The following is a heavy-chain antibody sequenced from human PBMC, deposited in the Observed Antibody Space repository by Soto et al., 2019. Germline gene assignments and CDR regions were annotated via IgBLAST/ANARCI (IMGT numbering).Heavy chain of an antibody. D-gene: IGHD3-10*01. V-gene: IGHV6-1*01. CDR3: VRDRYSSSGWFDP. J-gene: IGHJ5*02. Sequence: PSQTLSLTCAISGDSVSSTSAAWSWIRQSPSGGLEWLGRTYYRSRFFSDYAESVKSRIIINPDTSKNQFSLQLKSVTPEDTAVYYCVRDRYSSSGWFDPWGQGTPVTVSS. CDR2: TYYRSRFFS. CDR1: GDSVSSTSAA.